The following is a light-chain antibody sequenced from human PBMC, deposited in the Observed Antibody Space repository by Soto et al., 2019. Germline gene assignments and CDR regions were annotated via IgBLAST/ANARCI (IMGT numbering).Light chain of an antibody. CDR1: SSDVGGYNF. V-gene: IGLV2-14*01. CDR3: SSYTSNITPYV. Sequence: QSVLTQPASMSGSPGQSITISYTGTSSDVGGYNFVSWYQQHPGKAPKLMIYHVTNRPSGVSSRFSGSKSGNTASLTISGLQAEDEADYYCSSYTSNITPYVFGTGTKLTVL. CDR2: HVT. J-gene: IGLJ1*01.